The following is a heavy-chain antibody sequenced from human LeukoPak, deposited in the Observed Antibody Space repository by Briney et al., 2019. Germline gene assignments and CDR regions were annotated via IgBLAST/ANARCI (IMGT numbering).Heavy chain of an antibody. D-gene: IGHD3-9*01. CDR3: ARGTGIRQYYDILTGSFDY. CDR1: GFTFSDYY. CDR2: SGSSSSYT. J-gene: IGHJ4*02. V-gene: IGHV3-11*06. Sequence: GGSLRLSSAASGFTFSDYYMSWIRQAPGKGLEWVSYSGSSSSYTNYADSVKGRFTISRDNAKNSLFLQMNSLRAEDTAVYYCARGTGIRQYYDILTGSFDYWGQGTLVTVSS.